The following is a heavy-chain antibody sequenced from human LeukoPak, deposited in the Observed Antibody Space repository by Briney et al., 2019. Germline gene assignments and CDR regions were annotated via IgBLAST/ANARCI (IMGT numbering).Heavy chain of an antibody. CDR1: GGSVNNYF. D-gene: IGHD3-10*01. CDR3: ARSDYYGSGSHTVFDAFDI. CDR2: IDDSGNT. Sequence: PSETLSLTCTVSGGSVNNYFWSWIRRPPGKGLEWIGYIDDSGNTDYNPSLKSRVSISIAKSKNQFFLKLSSVTAADTAMYYCARSDYYGSGSHTVFDAFDIWGQGTRVTVSS. V-gene: IGHV4-59*02. J-gene: IGHJ3*02.